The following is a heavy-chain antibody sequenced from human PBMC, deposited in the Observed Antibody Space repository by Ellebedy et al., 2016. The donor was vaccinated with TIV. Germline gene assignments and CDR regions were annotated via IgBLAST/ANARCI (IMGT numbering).Heavy chain of an antibody. Sequence: SQTLSLTCAISGDFVSSNSAAWNWIRQSPSRGLEWLGRTYYRYKWYNDYAASVNSRITINADTSKNQFYLQLNSVTPEDTAIYYCARASGWYIGHFDYWGQGTLVTVSS. CDR3: ARASGWYIGHFDY. V-gene: IGHV6-1*01. CDR1: GDFVSSNSAA. J-gene: IGHJ4*02. CDR2: TYYRYKWYN. D-gene: IGHD6-19*01.